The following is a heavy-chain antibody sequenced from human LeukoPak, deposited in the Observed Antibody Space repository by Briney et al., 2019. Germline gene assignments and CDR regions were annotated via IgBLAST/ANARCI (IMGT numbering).Heavy chain of an antibody. Sequence: PGGSLRLSCAASGFTVSSNYMSWVPQAPGQGLDWVSVIYSGGRTYYADSVKGRFTISRDNSKNTLYLQMNSLRAEDTAVYYCAREPRTSTVTTISYWGQGTLVTVSS. J-gene: IGHJ4*02. D-gene: IGHD4-17*01. V-gene: IGHV3-53*01. CDR2: IYSGGRT. CDR3: AREPRTSTVTTISY. CDR1: GFTVSSNY.